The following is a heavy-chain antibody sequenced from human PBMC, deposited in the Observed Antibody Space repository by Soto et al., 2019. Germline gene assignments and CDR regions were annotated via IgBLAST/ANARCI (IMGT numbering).Heavy chain of an antibody. CDR3: AGYCTNGVCPSYYGMDV. Sequence: QVQLVESGGGLVKPGGSLRLSCAASGFTFSDYYMSWIRQAPGKGLEWVSYISSSGSTIYYADSVKGRFTISRDNAKNSLYLQMNSLRVEDTAVYYCAGYCTNGVCPSYYGMDVWGQGTTVTVSS. D-gene: IGHD2-8*01. CDR1: GFTFSDYY. J-gene: IGHJ6*02. CDR2: ISSSGSTI. V-gene: IGHV3-11*01.